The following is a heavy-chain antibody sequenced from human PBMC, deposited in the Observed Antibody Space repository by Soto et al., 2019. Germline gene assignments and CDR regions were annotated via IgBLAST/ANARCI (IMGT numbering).Heavy chain of an antibody. CDR1: GYSFTSYW. Sequence: PGESLKISCKGSGYSFTSYWISWVRQMPGKGLEWMGRIDPSDSYTNYSPSFQGHVTISADKSISTAYLQWSSLKASDTAMYYCASRGAISSPYYYYYGMDVWGQGTTVTV. D-gene: IGHD3-3*02. CDR2: IDPSDSYT. J-gene: IGHJ6*02. CDR3: ASRGAISSPYYYYYGMDV. V-gene: IGHV5-10-1*01.